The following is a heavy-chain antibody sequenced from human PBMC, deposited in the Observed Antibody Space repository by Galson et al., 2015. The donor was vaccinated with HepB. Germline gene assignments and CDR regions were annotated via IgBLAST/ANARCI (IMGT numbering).Heavy chain of an antibody. J-gene: IGHJ5*02. V-gene: IGHV1-2*02. CDR2: INPNSGGT. CDR1: GYTFTGYY. D-gene: IGHD1-26*01. CDR3: ARGYIVGATTLGSWFDP. Sequence: SVKVSCKASGYTFTGYYMHWVRQAPGQGLEWMGWINPNSGGTNYAQKFQGRVTMTRDTSTSAVYMELSSLRSEDTAVYYCARGYIVGATTLGSWFDPWGQGTLVTVSS.